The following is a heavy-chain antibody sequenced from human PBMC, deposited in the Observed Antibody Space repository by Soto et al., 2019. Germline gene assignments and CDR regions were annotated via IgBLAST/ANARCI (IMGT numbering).Heavy chain of an antibody. D-gene: IGHD2-2*02. J-gene: IGHJ6*02. CDR2: IYYSGST. V-gene: IGHV4-31*03. CDR3: ARGGGYCSSTSCYTPPNYYGMDV. CDR1: GGSISSGGYY. Sequence: QVQLQESGPGLVKPSHTLSLTCTVSGGSISSGGYYWSWIRQHPGKGLEWIGYIYYSGSTYYNPSLKSRVTISVDTSKNQFSLKVGSVTAADTAVYYCARGGGYCSSTSCYTPPNYYGMDVWGQGTTVTVSS.